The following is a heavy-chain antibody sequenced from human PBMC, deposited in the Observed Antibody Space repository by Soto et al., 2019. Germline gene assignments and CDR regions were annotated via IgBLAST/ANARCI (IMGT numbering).Heavy chain of an antibody. CDR2: INPSGGST. V-gene: IGHV1-46*01. Sequence: ASVKVSCKASGYTFTSYYMHWARQAPGQGLEWMGIINPSGGSTSYAQKFQGRVTMTRDTSTSTVYMELSSLRSEDTAVYYCARGVRFLEWLPNWFDPWGQGTLVTVSS. CDR1: GYTFTSYY. J-gene: IGHJ5*02. CDR3: ARGVRFLEWLPNWFDP. D-gene: IGHD3-3*01.